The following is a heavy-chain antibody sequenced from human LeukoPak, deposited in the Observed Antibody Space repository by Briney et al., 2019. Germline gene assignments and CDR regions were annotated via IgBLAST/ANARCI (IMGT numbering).Heavy chain of an antibody. D-gene: IGHD3-16*02. CDR2: IYYSGST. J-gene: IGHJ3*02. CDR1: GFTFSSYA. V-gene: IGHV4-38-2*01. Sequence: PGGSLRLSCAASGFTFSSYAMSWVRQAPGKGLEWIGSIYYSGSTYYNPSLKSRVTISVDTSKNQFSLKLSSVTAADTAVYYCASVDYVWGSYRYGDAFDIWGQGTMVTVSS. CDR3: ASVDYVWGSYRYGDAFDI.